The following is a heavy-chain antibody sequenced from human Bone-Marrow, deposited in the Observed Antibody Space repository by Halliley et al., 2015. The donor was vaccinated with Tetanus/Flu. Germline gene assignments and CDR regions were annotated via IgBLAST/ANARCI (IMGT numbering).Heavy chain of an antibody. Sequence: EWVSVIYSRGYTYYADSVKGRFTISRDDSENTVYLQMHNLRAEDTAVYYCARELVYGDYVFGYWGQGTLVTVSS. D-gene: IGHD4-17*01. CDR2: IYSRGYT. J-gene: IGHJ4*02. V-gene: IGHV3-53*01. CDR3: ARELVYGDYVFGY.